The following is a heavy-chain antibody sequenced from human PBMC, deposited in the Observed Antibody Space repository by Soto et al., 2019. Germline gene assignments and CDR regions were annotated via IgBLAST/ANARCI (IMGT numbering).Heavy chain of an antibody. V-gene: IGHV3-23*01. CDR1: KFIFSSYA. Sequence: PGGSLRLSCAASKFIFSSYALSWVRQAPGKGLEWVSAISGSGGSTYYADSVKGRFTISRDNSNNTLYLQMNSLRAEDTAVYYCARGYSSGWYYFDYWGQGTLVTVSS. CDR2: ISGSGGST. D-gene: IGHD6-19*01. CDR3: ARGYSSGWYYFDY. J-gene: IGHJ4*02.